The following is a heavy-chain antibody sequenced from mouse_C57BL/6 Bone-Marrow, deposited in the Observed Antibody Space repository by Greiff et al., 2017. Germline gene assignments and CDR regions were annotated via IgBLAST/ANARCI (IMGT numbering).Heavy chain of an antibody. CDR3: TRGGYYYGSSPWFAY. D-gene: IGHD1-1*01. CDR2: SDPEDGDT. J-gene: IGHJ3*01. Sequence: EVKLQESGAELVRPGASVKLSCTASGFNIKDYYMHWVKQRPAQGLEWIGRSDPEDGDTEYAPNFQGKATMTADTSYTTAYLQLSSLTSEDTAVYYCTRGGYYYGSSPWFAYWGQGTLVTVSA. V-gene: IGHV14-1*01. CDR1: GFNIKDYY.